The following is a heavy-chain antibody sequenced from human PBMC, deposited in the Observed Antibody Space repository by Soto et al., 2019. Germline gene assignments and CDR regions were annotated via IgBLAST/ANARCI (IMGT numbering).Heavy chain of an antibody. CDR1: GYTFTSYA. Sequence: GASVKVSCKASGYTFTSYAMHWVRQAPGQRLEWMGWINAGNGNTKYSQKFQGRVTITRDTSASTAYMELSSLRSEDTAVYYCASTLTRSGYGSSSHLRNYYYYYGMDVWGQGTRSPSP. J-gene: IGHJ6*02. CDR2: INAGNGNT. D-gene: IGHD5-12*01. CDR3: ASTLTRSGYGSSSHLRNYYYYYGMDV. V-gene: IGHV1-3*01.